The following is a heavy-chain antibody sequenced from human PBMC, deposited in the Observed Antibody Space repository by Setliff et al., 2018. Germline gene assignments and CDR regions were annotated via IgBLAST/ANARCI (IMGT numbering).Heavy chain of an antibody. J-gene: IGHJ4*02. D-gene: IGHD2-2*01. CDR1: GSTFTDSI. Sequence: GASVKVSCKASGSTFTDSIVNWVRQAPGQGLEWVGWFSPYNGKTYSAQKFQGRVTLTADTSTTTAYLQLTNLRSDDTAIYFCSRLVRFCTRTSCQRLSGDEYWGQGALVTVSS. V-gene: IGHV1-18*01. CDR2: FSPYNGKT. CDR3: SRLVRFCTRTSCQRLSGDEY.